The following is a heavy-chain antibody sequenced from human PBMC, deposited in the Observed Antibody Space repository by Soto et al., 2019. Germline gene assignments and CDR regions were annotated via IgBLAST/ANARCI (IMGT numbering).Heavy chain of an antibody. J-gene: IGHJ5*02. V-gene: IGHV3-74*01. CDR1: GVTFSSYW. D-gene: IGHD3-16*01. CDR3: ARVKLGSYDWVDP. CDR2: INPDGGRT. Sequence: QLVESGGGLVQPGGSLRLSCAASGVTFSSYWLHWVRQAPGEGLVWVSRINPDGGRTNYADSVKGRFTISRDNAKNTLYLQMDSLRAEDTAVDYCARVKLGSYDWVDPWGQGTLVTVSS.